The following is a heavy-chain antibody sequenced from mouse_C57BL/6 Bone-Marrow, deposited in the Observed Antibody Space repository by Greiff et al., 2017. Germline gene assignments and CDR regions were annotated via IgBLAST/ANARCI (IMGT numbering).Heavy chain of an antibody. CDR1: GYTFTSYW. D-gene: IGHD2-3*01. Sequence: QVQLQQPGAELVMPGASVKLSCKASGYTFTSYWMHWVKQRPGQGLEWIGEIDPSDSYTNYNQKFKGKSTLTVDKSSSTAYMPLSSLTSEDSAVYYCAREGSSIYDGYYSDAMDYWGQGTSVTVSS. CDR2: IDPSDSYT. CDR3: AREGSSIYDGYYSDAMDY. J-gene: IGHJ4*01. V-gene: IGHV1-69*01.